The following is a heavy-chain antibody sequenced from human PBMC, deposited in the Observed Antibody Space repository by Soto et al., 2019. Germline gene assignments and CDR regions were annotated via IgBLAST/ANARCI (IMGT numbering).Heavy chain of an antibody. CDR1: GGSISSSSYY. Sequence: PSETLSLTCTVSGGSISSSSYYWGWIRQPPGKGLEWIGSIYYSGSTYYNPSLKSRVTISVDTSKNQFSLKLRSVTAADTAVYYCAREEAYYFDYWGQGTLVTVSS. V-gene: IGHV4-39*07. J-gene: IGHJ4*02. CDR3: AREEAYYFDY. CDR2: IYYSGST.